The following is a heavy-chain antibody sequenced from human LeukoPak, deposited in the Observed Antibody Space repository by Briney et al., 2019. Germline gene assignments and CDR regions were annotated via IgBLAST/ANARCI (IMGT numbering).Heavy chain of an antibody. J-gene: IGHJ3*02. V-gene: IGHV5-51*01. CDR1: GYSFTSYW. CDR2: IYPGDSDT. Sequence: PGESLKISCKGSGYSFTSYWIGWVRQMPGKGLEWMGIIYPGDSDTRYSPSFQGQVTISADKSISTAYLQWSSLKASDTAMYYCARPGFLGGSGSCCAFDIWGQGTMVTVSS. D-gene: IGHD3-10*01. CDR3: ARPGFLGGSGSCCAFDI.